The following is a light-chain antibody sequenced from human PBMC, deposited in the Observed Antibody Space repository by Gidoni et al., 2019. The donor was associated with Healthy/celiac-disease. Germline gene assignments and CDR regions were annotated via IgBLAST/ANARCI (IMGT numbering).Light chain of an antibody. J-gene: IGKJ1*01. V-gene: IGKV1-27*01. CDR3: QKYNSAPRT. Sequence: DIQMTQSPSSLSASVGDRVTITCRASQGISNYLAWYQQKPGKVPKLLIYAASTSQSGVPSLFGGSGSGTDFTLTISSLQPEDVATYYCQKYNSAPRTFGQGTKVEIK. CDR2: AAS. CDR1: QGISNY.